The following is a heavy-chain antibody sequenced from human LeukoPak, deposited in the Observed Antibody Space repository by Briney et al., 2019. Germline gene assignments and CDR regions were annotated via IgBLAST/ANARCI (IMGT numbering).Heavy chain of an antibody. CDR1: GGSISSYY. CDR2: IYYSGST. CDR3: ARRDDVWGSYRSPFDY. D-gene: IGHD3-16*02. V-gene: IGHV4-59*08. J-gene: IGHJ4*02. Sequence: SETLSLTCTVSGGSISSYYWNWIRQPPGKGLEWIGYIYYSGSTNYNPSLKSRVTISVDTSKNQFSLKLSSVTAADTVVYYCARRDDVWGSYRSPFDYWGQGTLVTVSS.